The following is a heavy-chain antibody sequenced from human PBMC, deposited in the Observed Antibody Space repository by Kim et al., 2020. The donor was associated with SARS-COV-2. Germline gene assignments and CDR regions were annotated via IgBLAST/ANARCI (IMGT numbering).Heavy chain of an antibody. CDR1: GFTFSSYG. Sequence: GGSLRLSCAASGFTFSSYGMHWVRQAPGKGLEWVAVIWYDGSNKYYADSVKGRFTISRDNSKNTLYLQMNSLRAEDTAVYYCARESGYCSGGSCYHGPFDYWGQGTLVTVSS. J-gene: IGHJ4*02. D-gene: IGHD2-15*01. V-gene: IGHV3-33*01. CDR3: ARESGYCSGGSCYHGPFDY. CDR2: IWYDGSNK.